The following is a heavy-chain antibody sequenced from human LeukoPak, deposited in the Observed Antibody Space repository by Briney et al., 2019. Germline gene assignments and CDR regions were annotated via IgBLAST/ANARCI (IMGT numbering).Heavy chain of an antibody. Sequence: PSETLSLTCAVYGGSFSGYYWSWIRQPPGKGLEWIGRIYTSGSTNYNPSLKSRVTMSVDTSKNQFSLKLSSVTAADTAVYYCARRRESYDILTGYYSTRRVWFDPWGQGTLVTVSS. J-gene: IGHJ5*02. CDR2: IYTSGST. V-gene: IGHV4-59*10. CDR1: GGSFSGYY. CDR3: ARRRESYDILTGYYSTRRVWFDP. D-gene: IGHD3-9*01.